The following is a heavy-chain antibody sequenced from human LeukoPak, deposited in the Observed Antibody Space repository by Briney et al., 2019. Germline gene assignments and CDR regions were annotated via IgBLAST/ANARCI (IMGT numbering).Heavy chain of an antibody. CDR1: GGSISSYY. D-gene: IGHD3-22*01. V-gene: IGHV4-4*07. CDR2: MYTSGST. CDR3: ARTPEHYYDSRGYYRNVAFDI. Sequence: SETLSLTCAVSGGSISSYYWSWIRQPAGKELEWIGRMYTSGSTNYNPSLKSRVTMSVDTSKNQFSLKLRSVTAADTAVYYCARTPEHYYDSRGYYRNVAFDIWGQGTMVIVSS. J-gene: IGHJ3*02.